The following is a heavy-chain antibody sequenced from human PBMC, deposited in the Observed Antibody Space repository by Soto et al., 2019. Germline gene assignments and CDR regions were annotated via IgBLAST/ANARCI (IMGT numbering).Heavy chain of an antibody. CDR2: ISWNSGSI. CDR3: AKGTRYYYDSSGYYSGAFGAFDI. D-gene: IGHD3-22*01. J-gene: IGHJ3*02. V-gene: IGHV3-9*01. Sequence: GGSLRLSCAASGFTFDDYAMHWVRQAPGKGLEWVSGISWNSGSIGYADSVKGRFTISRDNAKNSLYLQMNSLRAEDTALYYCAKGTRYYYDSSGYYSGAFGAFDIWGQGTMVTVSS. CDR1: GFTFDDYA.